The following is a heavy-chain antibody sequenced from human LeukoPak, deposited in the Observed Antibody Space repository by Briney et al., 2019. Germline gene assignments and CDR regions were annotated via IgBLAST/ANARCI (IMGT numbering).Heavy chain of an antibody. CDR3: ARVGGSNYYYYGMDV. CDR2: INHSGST. J-gene: IGHJ6*02. D-gene: IGHD3-10*01. CDR1: GGSFSGYY. Sequence: SEILSLTCAVYGGSFSGYYWNWIRQPPGKGLEWIGEINHSGSTNYNPSLKSRVTISVDTSKSQFSLELSSVTAADTAVYYCARVGGSNYYYYGMDVWGQGTTVTVSS. V-gene: IGHV4-34*01.